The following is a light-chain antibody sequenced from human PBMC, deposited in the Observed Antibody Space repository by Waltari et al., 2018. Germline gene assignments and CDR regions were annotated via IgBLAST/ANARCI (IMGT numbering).Light chain of an antibody. J-gene: IGLJ2*01. V-gene: IGLV1-51*01. CDR3: GSWDTSLNLGA. CDR2: DVK. CDR1: NFNVGNNY. Sequence: QSLLTQPPSVSAAPGQKVTISCAGGNFNVGNNYVSWYRVFPGTAPRLLIYDVKKRPSGLPDRFAGSKSGTSATLEITGLQTGDEALYYCGSWDTSLNLGAFGGGTQLTVL.